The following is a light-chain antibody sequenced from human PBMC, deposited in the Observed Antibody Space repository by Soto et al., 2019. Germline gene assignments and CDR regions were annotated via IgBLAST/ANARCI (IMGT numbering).Light chain of an antibody. CDR2: SHN. Sequence: QSALAQSPSASGTPGQRVTISCSGSSSNIGNNAVNWYQHLPGTAPKLLVYSHNQRPSGVSDRFSGSQSGTSASLAISGLQSEDEADYYCASWDDRLNGYVFGPGTKVT. CDR3: ASWDDRLNGYV. J-gene: IGLJ1*01. CDR1: SSNIGNNA. V-gene: IGLV1-44*01.